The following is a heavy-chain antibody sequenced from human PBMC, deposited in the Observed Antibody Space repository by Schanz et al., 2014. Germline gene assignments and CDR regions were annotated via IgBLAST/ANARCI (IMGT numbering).Heavy chain of an antibody. CDR1: CGSINNGCYS. V-gene: IGHV4-39*07. J-gene: IGHJ3*01. CDR2: IHHSGST. Sequence: QLQLQESGPGLVKPSEPLSLTCTVCCGSINNGCYSWGWIRQPPGKGLEWIGEIHHSGSTNYNPSLKSRVTISMDTSKNQFSLILSSRTAADTAVYYCTRSTLWSYDVWGRGTMVIVSS. CDR3: TRSTLWSYDV. D-gene: IGHD2-21*01.